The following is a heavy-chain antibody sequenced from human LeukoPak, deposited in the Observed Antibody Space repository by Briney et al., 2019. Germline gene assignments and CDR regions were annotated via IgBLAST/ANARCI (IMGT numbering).Heavy chain of an antibody. V-gene: IGHV1-69*05. J-gene: IGHJ4*02. CDR1: GGTFSSYA. D-gene: IGHD3-16*01. CDR2: IIPIFGTA. CDR3: ARESFGVHNPGFDY. Sequence: SVKVSCRASGGTFSSYAISWVRQAPGQGLEWMGGIIPIFGTANYAQKFQGRVTITTDESTSTAYMELSSLRSEDTAVYYCARESFGVHNPGFDYWGQGTLVTVSS.